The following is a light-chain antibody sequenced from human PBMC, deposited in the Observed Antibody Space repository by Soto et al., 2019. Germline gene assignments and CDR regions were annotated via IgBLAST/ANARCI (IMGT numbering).Light chain of an antibody. V-gene: IGKV3-20*01. J-gene: IGKJ5*01. CDR3: QQYGNSPIT. CDR2: GTL. Sequence: EVVLTQSPGTLSLSPGERATLSCRASQSVSSSYLAWFQQRPGQAPRLLIFGTLSRATGIPDRFSGSGSGTDFTLTISRLEPEDFAVYYCQQYGNSPITCGQGTRLE. CDR1: QSVSSSY.